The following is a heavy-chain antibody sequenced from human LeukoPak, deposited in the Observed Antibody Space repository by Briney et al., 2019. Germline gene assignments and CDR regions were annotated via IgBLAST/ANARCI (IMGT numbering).Heavy chain of an antibody. CDR3: ARDRDSSSSHDDLYYYYYMDV. J-gene: IGHJ6*03. CDR2: IKQDGSEK. D-gene: IGHD6-6*01. V-gene: IGHV3-7*01. Sequence: GGSLRLSCAASGFTFSSYWMSWVRQAPGKGLEWVANIKQDGSEKYYVDSVKGRFTISRDNAKNSLYLQMNSLRAEDTAVYYCARDRDSSSSHDDLYYYYYMDVWGKGTTVTVSS. CDR1: GFTFSSYW.